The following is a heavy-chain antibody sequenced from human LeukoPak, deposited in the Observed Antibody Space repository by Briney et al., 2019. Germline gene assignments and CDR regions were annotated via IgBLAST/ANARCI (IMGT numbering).Heavy chain of an antibody. CDR1: GFTFSSYS. D-gene: IGHD2-21*01. Sequence: PGGTLRLSCAASGFTFSSYSMNWVRQAPGKGLEWVSSISSSSSYIYYADSVKGRFTISRDNAKNSLYLQMNSLRAEDTALYYCARGGLDWFDPWGQGTLVTVSS. V-gene: IGHV3-21*01. CDR2: ISSSSSYI. J-gene: IGHJ5*02. CDR3: ARGGLDWFDP.